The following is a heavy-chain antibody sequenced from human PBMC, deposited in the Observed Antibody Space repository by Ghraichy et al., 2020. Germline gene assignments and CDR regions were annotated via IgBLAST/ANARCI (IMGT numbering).Heavy chain of an antibody. CDR2: INHSGST. CDR3: AREGKEYCSGGSCYSWFDP. CDR1: GGSFSGYY. V-gene: IGHV4-34*01. D-gene: IGHD2-15*01. Sequence: SETLSLTCAVYGGSFSGYYWSWIRQPPGKGLEWIGEINHSGSTNYNPSLKSRVTISVDTSKNQFSLKLSSVTAADTAVYYCAREGKEYCSGGSCYSWFDPWGQGTLVTVSS. J-gene: IGHJ5*02.